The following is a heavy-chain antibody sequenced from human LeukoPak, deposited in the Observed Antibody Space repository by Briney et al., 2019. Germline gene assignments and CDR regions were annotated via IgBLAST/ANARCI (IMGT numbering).Heavy chain of an antibody. CDR2: ISNDGNNK. Sequence: GGSLRLSCAASAFKMHWVRQAPGKGLEWVAVISNDGNNKNYADSVKGRFTISRDNSKNTLYLQMNSLRAEDTAVYYCARSLVGDCSGGSCYSGYWGQGTLVTVSS. CDR1: AFK. J-gene: IGHJ4*02. V-gene: IGHV3-30*03. CDR3: ARSLVGDCSGGSCYSGY. D-gene: IGHD2-15*01.